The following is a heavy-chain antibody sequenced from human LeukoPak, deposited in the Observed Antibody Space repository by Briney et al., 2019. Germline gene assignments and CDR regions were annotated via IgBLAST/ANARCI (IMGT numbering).Heavy chain of an antibody. J-gene: IGHJ3*02. CDR1: GFTFSSYA. CDR2: ISGSGSST. V-gene: IGHV3-23*01. CDR3: ARHRGYSGYDEAFDI. Sequence: GGSLRLSCAASGFTFSSYAMSWVRQAPGKGLEWVSAISGSGSSTYYADSVKGRFTISRDNSKNTLYLQMNSLRAEDTAVYYCARHRGYSGYDEAFDIWGQGTMVTVSS. D-gene: IGHD5-12*01.